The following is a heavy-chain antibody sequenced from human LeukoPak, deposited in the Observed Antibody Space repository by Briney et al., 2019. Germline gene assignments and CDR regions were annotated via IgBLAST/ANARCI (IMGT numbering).Heavy chain of an antibody. J-gene: IGHJ4*02. CDR1: GFTFSNYA. V-gene: IGHV3-23*01. CDR2: ITGSGGYT. CDR3: ARDAKKYSSGWYGFFYFDY. D-gene: IGHD6-19*01. Sequence: HPGGSLRLSCAASGFTFSNYAINWVRQGQGKGLEWVSVITGSGGYTHYADSVKGRFIISRDNSKSTLYLQMNSLRAEDTAVYYCARDAKKYSSGWYGFFYFDYWGQGTLVTVSS.